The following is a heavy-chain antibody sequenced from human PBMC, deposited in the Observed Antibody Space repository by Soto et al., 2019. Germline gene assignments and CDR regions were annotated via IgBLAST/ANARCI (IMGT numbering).Heavy chain of an antibody. D-gene: IGHD3-22*01. CDR1: GGSISTSNW. Sequence: QVQLQESGPGLVKPSGTLSLTCAVSGGSISTSNWWSWVRQPPGKGLEWIGEIFHSGTTNYNPSLKSRVTLSVVKSKNQFSLKLNSVTAADTAVYYCARRNFYESSGYYPVWGQGTTVTVSS. J-gene: IGHJ6*02. V-gene: IGHV4-4*02. CDR2: IFHSGTT. CDR3: ARRNFYESSGYYPV.